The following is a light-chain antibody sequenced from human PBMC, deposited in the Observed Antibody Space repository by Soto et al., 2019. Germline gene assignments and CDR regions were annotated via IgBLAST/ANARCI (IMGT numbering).Light chain of an antibody. CDR3: QQSNSFPLT. V-gene: IGKV1-5*03. CDR2: KAS. J-gene: IGKJ4*01. CDR1: QSIGTW. Sequence: DIQMSQSPSSLSASVGDRVTITCRASQSIGTWLAWYQQKPGKAPKLLIYKASSLESGVPSRFSGTRSGTEFTLTISSLQPDDFATYFCQQSNSFPLTFGGGTKVDI.